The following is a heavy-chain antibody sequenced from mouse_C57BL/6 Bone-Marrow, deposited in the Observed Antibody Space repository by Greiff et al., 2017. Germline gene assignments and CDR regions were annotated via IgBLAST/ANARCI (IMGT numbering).Heavy chain of an antibody. J-gene: IGHJ2*01. CDR3: TRPGWAYFDY. Sequence: QVQLQQSGAELVRPGASVTLSCKASGYTFTEYEMHWVKQTPVHGLEWIGAIAPETGGTAYNQKFKGKAILTADKSSSTAYMELRSLTSEDSAVYYCTRPGWAYFDYWGQGTTLTVSS. CDR1: GYTFTEYE. V-gene: IGHV1-15*01. CDR2: IAPETGGT. D-gene: IGHD3-1*01.